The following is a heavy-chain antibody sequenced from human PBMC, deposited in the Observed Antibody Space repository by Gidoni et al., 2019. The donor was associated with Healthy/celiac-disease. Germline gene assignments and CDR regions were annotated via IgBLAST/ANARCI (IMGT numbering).Heavy chain of an antibody. CDR1: GGTFSSHA. CDR3: ARANIAAAGAHYYYYYGMDV. D-gene: IGHD6-13*01. V-gene: IGHV1-69*01. Sequence: QVQLVQSGAEVKKPGSSVKVSCKASGGTFSSHAISWVRQAPGQGLEWMGGIIPIFGTANYAQKFQGRVTMTADESTSTAYMELSSLRSEDTAVYYCARANIAAAGAHYYYYYGMDVWGQGTTVTVSS. CDR2: IIPIFGTA. J-gene: IGHJ6*02.